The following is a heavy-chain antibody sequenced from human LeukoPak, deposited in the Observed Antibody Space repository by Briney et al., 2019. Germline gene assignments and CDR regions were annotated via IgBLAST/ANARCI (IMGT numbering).Heavy chain of an antibody. D-gene: IGHD3-22*01. J-gene: IGHJ5*02. CDR2: IIPIFGTA. Sequence: VASVTVSCKASGGTFSSYAISWVRQAPGQGLEWMGGIIPIFGTANYAQKFQGRVTITADESTSAAYMELSSLRSEDTAVYYCARGGQSYYYDSSGYQSFDPWGQGTLVTVSS. V-gene: IGHV1-69*13. CDR1: GGTFSSYA. CDR3: ARGGQSYYYDSSGYQSFDP.